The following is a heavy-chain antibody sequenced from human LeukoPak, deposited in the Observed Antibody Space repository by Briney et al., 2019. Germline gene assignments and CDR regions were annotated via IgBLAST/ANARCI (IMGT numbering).Heavy chain of an antibody. Sequence: AAVKVSCKTSGYSFTDYYMHWVRQAPGQGLEWMGWINPNSGGTSSAQKFQGRVTMTRATSITTVYMEVSWLTSDDTAIYYCARADRLHGGPYLIGPWGQGTLVTVSP. CDR3: ARADRLHGGPYLIGP. CDR2: INPNSGGT. J-gene: IGHJ5*02. V-gene: IGHV1-2*02. D-gene: IGHD2-21*01. CDR1: GYSFTDYY.